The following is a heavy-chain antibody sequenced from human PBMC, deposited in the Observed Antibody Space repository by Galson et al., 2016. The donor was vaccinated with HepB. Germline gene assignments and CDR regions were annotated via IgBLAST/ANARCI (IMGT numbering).Heavy chain of an antibody. CDR1: GFTFSSYA. J-gene: IGHJ6*02. V-gene: IGHV3-23*01. CDR2: ISGGGRTT. CDR3: ARGDSVEVATPRGSTHYYYGMDV. D-gene: IGHD2-15*01. Sequence: SLRLSCAASGFTFSSYAMSWVRQAPGKGLEWVAGISGGGRTTFYADSVKGRFTISRDNAKNSLYLQMNSLRAEDTAVYYCARGDSVEVATPRGSTHYYYGMDVWGPGTTVTGSS.